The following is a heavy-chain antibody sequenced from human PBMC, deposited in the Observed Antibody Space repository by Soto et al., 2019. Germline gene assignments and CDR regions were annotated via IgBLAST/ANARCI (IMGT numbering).Heavy chain of an antibody. J-gene: IGHJ4*02. CDR1: GGSISSGGYY. CDR2: IYYSGST. Sequence: QVQLQESGPGLVKPSQTLSLTCTVSGGSISSGGYYWSWIRQHPGKGLEWIGYIYYSGSTYYNPSLKSRVTTSVDPSKNQFALKLSSVTAADTAVYYCARDDSYGYRGFDYWGQGTLVTVSS. V-gene: IGHV4-31*03. CDR3: ARDDSYGYRGFDY. D-gene: IGHD5-18*01.